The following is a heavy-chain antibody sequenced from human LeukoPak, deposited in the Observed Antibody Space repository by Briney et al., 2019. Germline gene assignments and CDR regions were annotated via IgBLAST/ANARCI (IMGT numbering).Heavy chain of an antibody. CDR3: ASTGGYGAGTYDYYYFGMDV. V-gene: IGHV3-48*03. J-gene: IGHJ6*02. Sequence: GGTLRLSCAASGLIFRHYEMNWVRQAPGGGLEWVAYITSSGRIRYYAESVNGRFTISRDNAKNALYLQMNSLRAEDTAVYYCASTGGYGAGTYDYYYFGMDVWGQGTTVTVSS. CDR2: ITSSGRIR. D-gene: IGHD3-10*01. CDR1: GLIFRHYE.